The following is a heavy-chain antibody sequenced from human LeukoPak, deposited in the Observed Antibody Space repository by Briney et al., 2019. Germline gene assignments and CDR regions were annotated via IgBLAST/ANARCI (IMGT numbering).Heavy chain of an antibody. J-gene: IGHJ6*02. CDR3: AKGRVGANGYYYYGMDV. V-gene: IGHV3-30*18. Sequence: GRSLRLSCAASGVTFSSYGMHWVRQAPGKGLEWVAVISYDGSNKYYADSVKGRFTISRDNSKNTLYLQMNSLRAEDTAVYYCAKGRVGANGYYYYGMDVWGQGTTVTVSS. CDR2: ISYDGSNK. D-gene: IGHD1-26*01. CDR1: GVTFSSYG.